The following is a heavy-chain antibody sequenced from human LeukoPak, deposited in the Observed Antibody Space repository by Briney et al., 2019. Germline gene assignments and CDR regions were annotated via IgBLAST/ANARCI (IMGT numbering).Heavy chain of an antibody. V-gene: IGHV3-23*01. D-gene: IGHD6-19*01. J-gene: IGHJ6*02. CDR3: AKVVTRRGWYYYGMDV. CDR2: ISGSGGST. CDR1: GFTFSSYA. Sequence: GGSLRLSCAASGFTFSSYAMSWVRQAPGKGLEWVSAISGSGGSTYYADPVKGRFTISRDNSKNTLYLQMNSLRAEDTAVYYCAKVVTRRGWYYYGMDVWGQGTTVTVSS.